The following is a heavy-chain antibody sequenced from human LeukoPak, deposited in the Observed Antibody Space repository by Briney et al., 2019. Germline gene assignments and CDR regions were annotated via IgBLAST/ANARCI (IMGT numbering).Heavy chain of an antibody. CDR1: GYTFTSYG. Sequence: ASVKVSCKASGYTFTSYGISWVRQAPGQGLEWMGWISAYNGNTNYAQKLQGRVTMTTDTSTSTAYMELRSLRSDDTAVYYCARDGNCSGGSCYLPAYYYYYYYMDVWGKGTTVTVSS. D-gene: IGHD2-15*01. CDR2: ISAYNGNT. CDR3: ARDGNCSGGSCYLPAYYYYYYYMDV. J-gene: IGHJ6*03. V-gene: IGHV1-18*01.